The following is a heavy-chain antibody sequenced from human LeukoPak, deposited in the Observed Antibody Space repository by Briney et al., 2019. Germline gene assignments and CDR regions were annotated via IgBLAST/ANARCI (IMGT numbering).Heavy chain of an antibody. CDR1: GYSFTSYW. J-gene: IGHJ4*02. CDR3: ARGGDDYYDSSGSSDY. CDR2: IYPGDSDT. V-gene: IGHV5-51*01. D-gene: IGHD3-22*01. Sequence: PGESLKISCKGSGYSFTSYWIGWVRQMPGKGLEWMGIIYPGDSDTRYSPSFQGQVTISADKSISTAYLQWSSLKASDTAMYYCARGGDDYYDSSGSSDYWGQGTLVTVSS.